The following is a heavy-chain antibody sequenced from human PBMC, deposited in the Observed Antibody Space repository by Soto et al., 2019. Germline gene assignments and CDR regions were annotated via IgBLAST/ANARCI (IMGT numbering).Heavy chain of an antibody. J-gene: IGHJ4*02. V-gene: IGHV1-69*13. CDR3: ARPTGYYYDSSGSFDY. D-gene: IGHD3-22*01. CDR2: IIPIFGTA. CDR1: GGTFSSYA. Sequence: SVKVSCKASGGTFSSYAISWVRQAPGQGLEWMGGIIPIFGTANYAQKFQGRVTITADESTSTAYMELSSLRSEDTAVYCCARPTGYYYDSSGSFDYWGQGTLVTVSS.